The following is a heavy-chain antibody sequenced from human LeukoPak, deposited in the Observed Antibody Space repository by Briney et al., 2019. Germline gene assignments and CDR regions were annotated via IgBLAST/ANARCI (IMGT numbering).Heavy chain of an antibody. Sequence: GGSLRLSCAASGFTFDDYTMHWVCQAPGKGLEWVSLISWDGGSTYYADSVKGRFTISRDNSKNSLYLQMNSLRTEDTALYYCAKPYGSGSYYNDYYYYGMDVWGQGTTVTVSS. CDR3: AKPYGSGSYYNDYYYYGMDV. CDR2: ISWDGGST. V-gene: IGHV3-43*01. J-gene: IGHJ6*02. CDR1: GFTFDDYT. D-gene: IGHD3-10*01.